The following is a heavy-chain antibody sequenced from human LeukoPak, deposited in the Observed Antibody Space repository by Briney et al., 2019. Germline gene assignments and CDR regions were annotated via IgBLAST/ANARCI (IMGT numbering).Heavy chain of an antibody. CDR2: IYSGGST. D-gene: IGHD6-6*01. J-gene: IGHJ6*02. V-gene: IGHV3-53*01. Sequence: GGSLRLSCAASGFTVSTNYMSWVRQAAGKGLEGVSVIYSGGSTYYADSVKGRFTISRDNSKNTLYLQMNSLRAEDTAVYYCARESSPYGMDVWGQGTTVTVSS. CDR1: GFTVSTNY. CDR3: ARESSPYGMDV.